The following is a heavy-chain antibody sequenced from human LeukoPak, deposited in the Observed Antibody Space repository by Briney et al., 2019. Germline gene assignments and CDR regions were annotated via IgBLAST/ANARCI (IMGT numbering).Heavy chain of an antibody. V-gene: IGHV4-4*02. CDR3: ARAPYGDNGYTAEVADY. CDR2: IYHSGST. J-gene: IGHJ4*02. D-gene: IGHD3-16*01. Sequence: SETLSLTCAVSGGSISSSNWWSWVRQPPGKGLEWIGEIYHSGSTNYNPSLKSRVTISVDKSKNQFSLKLSSVTAADTAVYYCARAPYGDNGYTAEVADYWGQGTLVTVSS. CDR1: GGSISSSNW.